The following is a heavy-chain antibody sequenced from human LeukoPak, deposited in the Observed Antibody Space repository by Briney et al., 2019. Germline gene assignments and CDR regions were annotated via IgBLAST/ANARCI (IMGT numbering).Heavy chain of an antibody. CDR2: IYSGGST. J-gene: IGHJ4*02. V-gene: IGHV3-53*01. Sequence: PGGSLRLSCAASEFTFSSYNMNWVRQAPGKGLEWVSVIYSGGSTYYADSVKGRFTISRDNSKNTVDLQMNNLRAEDTAIYYCAKDHANTPVVTNWGQGILVSVSS. CDR3: AKDHANTPVVTN. CDR1: EFTFSSYN. D-gene: IGHD2-21*02.